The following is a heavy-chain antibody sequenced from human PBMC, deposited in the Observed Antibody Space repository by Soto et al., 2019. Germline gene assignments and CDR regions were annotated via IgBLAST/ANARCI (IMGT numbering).Heavy chain of an antibody. D-gene: IGHD3-22*01. V-gene: IGHV4-34*01. Sequence: PSETLSLTCAVYGGSFSCYYWSWIRQPPGKGLEWIGEINHSGSTNYNPSLKSRVTISVDTSKNQFSLKLSSVTAADTAVYYCARGHSTMIVVVSHNWFDPWGQVTLVTFSS. CDR1: GGSFSCYY. CDR3: ARGHSTMIVVVSHNWFDP. J-gene: IGHJ5*02. CDR2: INHSGST.